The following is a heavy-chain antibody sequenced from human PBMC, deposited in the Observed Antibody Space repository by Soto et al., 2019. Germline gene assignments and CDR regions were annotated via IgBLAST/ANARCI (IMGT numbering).Heavy chain of an antibody. Sequence: QVQLVESGGGVVQSGRSLRLSCAASGFTFSSYEMDWVRQAPGKGLEWVSVVSHDGNNKYFGDSVKGRFSTSRDNSKNMVYLEMNSLREEDTAIYYCARMTIGATAFDLWGQGTLVTVSS. CDR3: ARMTIGATAFDL. CDR1: GFTFSSYE. CDR2: VSHDGNNK. J-gene: IGHJ4*02. V-gene: IGHV3-30*03. D-gene: IGHD1-26*01.